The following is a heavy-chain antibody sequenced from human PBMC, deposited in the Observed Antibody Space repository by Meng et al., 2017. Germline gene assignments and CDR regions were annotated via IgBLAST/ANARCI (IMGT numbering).Heavy chain of an antibody. J-gene: IGHJ5*02. Sequence: APVPRVEAGLLKPSESLSLTLAVYGGSFSGYYWSWIRQPPGKGLEWIGEINHSGSTNYNPSLKSRVTISVDTSKNQFSLKLSSVTAADTAVYYCARRRGGSSDWFDPWGQGTLVTVSS. CDR2: INHSGST. CDR1: GGSFSGYY. CDR3: ARRRGGSSDWFDP. D-gene: IGHD6-6*01. V-gene: IGHV4-34*01.